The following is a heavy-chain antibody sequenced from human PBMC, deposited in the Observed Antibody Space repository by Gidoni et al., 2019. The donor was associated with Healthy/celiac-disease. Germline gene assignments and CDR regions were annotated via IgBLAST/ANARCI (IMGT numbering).Heavy chain of an antibody. CDR3: ARASWPGIAAAGIVY. CDR2: IYHSGST. CDR1: GGSISSSNW. J-gene: IGHJ4*02. D-gene: IGHD6-13*01. Sequence: QVQLQQSGPGLVKPSGTLSLTCAVSGGSISSSNWWSWVRQPPGKGLGWIGEIYHSGSTNYNPSLKSRVTISVDKSKNQFSLKLSSVTAADTAVYYCARASWPGIAAAGIVYWGQGTLVTVSS. V-gene: IGHV4-4*02.